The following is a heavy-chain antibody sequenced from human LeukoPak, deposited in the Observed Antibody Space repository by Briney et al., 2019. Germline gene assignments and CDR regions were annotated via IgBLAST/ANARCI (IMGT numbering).Heavy chain of an antibody. CDR2: IIPIFGTA. J-gene: IGHJ4*02. V-gene: IGHV1-69*13. CDR1: GGTFSSYA. D-gene: IGHD3-22*01. Sequence: ASVKVSCKASGGTFSSYAISWVRQAPGQGLEWMGGIIPIFGTANYAQKFQGRVTITADESTSTAYMELSSLRSEDTAVYYCATYYYDSSGYYHFYYFDYWGQGTLVTVSS. CDR3: ATYYYDSSGYYHFYYFDY.